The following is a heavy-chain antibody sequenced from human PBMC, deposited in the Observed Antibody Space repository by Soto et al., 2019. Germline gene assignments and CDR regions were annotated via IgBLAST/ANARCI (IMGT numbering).Heavy chain of an antibody. Sequence: GGSLRLSCAVSGFTFNTYVISWVRQAPGRGLEWVSSITVSGGSTHYADSVKGRFTISRDNSKNTLFLQMNSLRAEDTALYYCASRALEHCGGPSCYGPFDYWGQGTLVTV. CDR3: ASRALEHCGGPSCYGPFDY. D-gene: IGHD2-2*01. CDR1: GFTFNTYV. V-gene: IGHV3-23*01. J-gene: IGHJ4*02. CDR2: ITVSGGST.